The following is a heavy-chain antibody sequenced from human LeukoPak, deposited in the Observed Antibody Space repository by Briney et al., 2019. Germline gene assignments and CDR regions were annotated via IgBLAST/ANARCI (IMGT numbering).Heavy chain of an antibody. J-gene: IGHJ4*02. V-gene: IGHV4-34*01. Sequence: SETLSLTCAVYGGSFSGYYWSWIRQPPGKGLEWIGEINHSGSTNYNPSLKSRVTISVDTSKNQFSLKLSSVTAADTAVYYCAGERVGGYYFDYWGQGTLVTVSS. CDR2: INHSGST. CDR3: AGERVGGYYFDY. CDR1: GGSFSGYY.